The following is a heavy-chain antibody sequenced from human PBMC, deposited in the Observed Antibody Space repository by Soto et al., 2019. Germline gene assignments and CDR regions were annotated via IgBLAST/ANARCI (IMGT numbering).Heavy chain of an antibody. D-gene: IGHD6-13*01. J-gene: IGHJ4*02. CDR3: ARDRGSSNWYEFDY. CDR1: GYTFTSNG. CDR2: ISAYNGNT. V-gene: IGHV1-18*01. Sequence: GASVKVSCKTSGYTFTSNGISWVRQAPGHGLEWMGWISAYNGNTNYAQKFQSRVTMTRDTSTSTAYMELRSLRSDDTAIYYCARDRGSSNWYEFDYWGQGTLVTVS.